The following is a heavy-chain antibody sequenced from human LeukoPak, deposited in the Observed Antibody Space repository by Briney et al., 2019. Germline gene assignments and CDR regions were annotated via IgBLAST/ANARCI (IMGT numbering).Heavy chain of an antibody. CDR1: GFTFSSYL. J-gene: IGHJ3*02. V-gene: IGHV3-7*01. D-gene: IGHD3-16*02. CDR2: IKQDGSEK. CDR3: ASPLWGTYRYEAFDI. Sequence: GESLRLSCAASGFTFSSYLMSWVRQAPGKGLEWVANIKQDGSEKYYVDSVKGRFTISRDNAKNSLFLQMNSLRAEDTAVYYCASPLWGTYRYEAFDIWGQGTMVTVSS.